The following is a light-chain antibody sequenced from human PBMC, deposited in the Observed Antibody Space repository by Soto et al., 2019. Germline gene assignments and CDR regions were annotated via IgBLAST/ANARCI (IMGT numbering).Light chain of an antibody. V-gene: IGKV3-20*01. J-gene: IGKJ1*01. CDR1: QSVSSNY. Sequence: EIVLTQSPGTLSLSPGDRATLSCRASQSVSSNYLAWYQLKPGQAPRLLIYGASIRSTGIPDMFSGSGSVTGFTLTIRRLEPEDFAMYFCHQYGSSTRTFGQGANVEIK. CDR2: GAS. CDR3: HQYGSSTRT.